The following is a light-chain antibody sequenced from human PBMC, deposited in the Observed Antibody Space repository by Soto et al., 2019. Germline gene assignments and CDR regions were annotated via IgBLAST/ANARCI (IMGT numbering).Light chain of an antibody. J-gene: IGKJ4*01. Sequence: DIVLTQSPGTLSFSPGERAILSCRASQTVNNNYLAWCQQKPGQAPRLLIYGASRRATGIPDRFSGSASGTDFTLTITSLQSEDSAVYHCPEYNYRHPITFGGGTQVEIX. V-gene: IGKV3-20*01. CDR1: QTVNNNY. CDR3: PEYNYRHPIT. CDR2: GAS.